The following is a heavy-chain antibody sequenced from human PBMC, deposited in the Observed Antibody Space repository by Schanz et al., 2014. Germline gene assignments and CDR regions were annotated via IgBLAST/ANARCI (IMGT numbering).Heavy chain of an antibody. CDR3: ARDTTWRLEL. D-gene: IGHD1-1*01. CDR2: VFPNGIT. V-gene: IGHV4-61*02. CDR1: GGSIRSGTYY. Sequence: QVQLQESGPGLVKPSQTLSLTCTVSGGSIRSGTYYWSWIRQPAGKALEWVGRVFPNGITNYNPSLKSRATISLDTSKNQSSLKLSSVTAADTAVYYCARDTTWRLELWGRGTLVTVSS. J-gene: IGHJ2*01.